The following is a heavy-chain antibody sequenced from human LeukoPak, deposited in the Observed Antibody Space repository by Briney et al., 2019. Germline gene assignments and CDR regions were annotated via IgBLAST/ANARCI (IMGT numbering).Heavy chain of an antibody. CDR2: ISWNSGSI. J-gene: IGHJ4*02. V-gene: IGHV3-9*01. Sequence: GGSLRLSCAASGFTFDDYAMHWVRQAPGKGLEWVAGISWNSGSIHYADSVKGRFTISRDNAKNSLHLQMNSLRAEDTALYYCAKASVGYYDSSGYYGYWGQGTLVTVSS. D-gene: IGHD3-22*01. CDR1: GFTFDDYA. CDR3: AKASVGYYDSSGYYGY.